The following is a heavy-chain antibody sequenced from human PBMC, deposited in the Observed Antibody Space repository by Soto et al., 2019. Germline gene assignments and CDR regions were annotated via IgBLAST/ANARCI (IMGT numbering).Heavy chain of an antibody. CDR3: AREMTIFGVAPGGGVDV. CDR1: GGSISTSGYS. V-gene: IGHV4-30-2*01. D-gene: IGHD3-3*01. J-gene: IGHJ6*02. Sequence: HLQLRESGSGLVQPSQTLSLTCTASGGSISTSGYSWTWIRQPPGGGLEWIGSIYQTGRTYVIPSLKSRVTMSLDKSKNQFSLNLTSVTAADTALYYCAREMTIFGVAPGGGVDVWGQGTTVTVSS. CDR2: IYQTGRT.